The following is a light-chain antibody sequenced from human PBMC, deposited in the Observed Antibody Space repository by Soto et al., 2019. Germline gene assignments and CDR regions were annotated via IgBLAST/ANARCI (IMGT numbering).Light chain of an antibody. CDR1: QSVSSY. V-gene: IGKV3-11*01. CDR2: DAS. J-gene: IGKJ4*01. CDR3: QQRSNRLT. Sequence: EIVLTQSPATLSLSPGERATISCRASQSVSSYLAWYQQKPGQAPRLLIYDASNRATGIPARFSGSGSGTDITLTSSSLAPEDVAVYYCQQRSNRLTFGGGTKVEIK.